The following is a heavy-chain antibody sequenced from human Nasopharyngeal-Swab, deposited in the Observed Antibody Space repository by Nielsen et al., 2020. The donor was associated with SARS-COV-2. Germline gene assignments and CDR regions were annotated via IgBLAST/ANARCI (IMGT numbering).Heavy chain of an antibody. V-gene: IGHV3-23*01. CDR3: AKLTTVTFFDY. D-gene: IGHD4-17*01. J-gene: IGHJ4*02. CDR1: GFTFSNFA. Sequence: GGSLRLSCAASGFTFSNFAMSWVRQAPGKGLEWVSAISGSGGSTYYADSVKGRFTISRDNSKNTLYLQMNSLRAEDTAVYYCAKLTTVTFFDYWGQGTLVTVSS. CDR2: ISGSGGST.